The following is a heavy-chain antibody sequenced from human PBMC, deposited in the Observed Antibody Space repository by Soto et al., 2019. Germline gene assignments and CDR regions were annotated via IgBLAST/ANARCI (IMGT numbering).Heavy chain of an antibody. CDR1: GYTLTELS. CDR3: ATGLTMIVVRAGYYFDY. CDR2: FDPEDGET. Sequence: VLCRVSGYTLTELSMHRVRQAPGKGLEWMGGFDPEDGETIYAQKFQGRVTMTEDTSTDTAYMELSSLRSEDTAVYYCATGLTMIVVRAGYYFDYWGQGTLVTVSS. J-gene: IGHJ4*02. V-gene: IGHV1-24*01. D-gene: IGHD3-22*01.